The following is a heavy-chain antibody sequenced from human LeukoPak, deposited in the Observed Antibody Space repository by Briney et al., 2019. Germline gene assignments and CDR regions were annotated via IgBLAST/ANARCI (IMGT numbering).Heavy chain of an antibody. CDR2: IYSGGNT. V-gene: IGHV3-53*01. CDR3: AREQPPGIYFDY. Sequence: GGSLRLSCAASGFTVSSNYMSWVRQAPGKGLEWVSIIYSGGNTYYADSVKARFTISRDNSKNTVYLQVNSLRAEDTAVHYCAREQPPGIYFDYWGQGTPVTVSS. CDR1: GFTVSSNY. D-gene: IGHD6-13*01. J-gene: IGHJ4*02.